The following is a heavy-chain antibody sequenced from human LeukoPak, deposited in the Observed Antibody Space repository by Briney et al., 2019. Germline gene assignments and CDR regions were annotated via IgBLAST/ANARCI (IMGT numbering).Heavy chain of an antibody. Sequence: GASVKVSCKASGYTFTSNYIHWVRQAPGQGLEWMGMIYPRDGSTSYAQKFQGRVTVTRDTSASTAYMELSSLRSEDTAVYYCARGEASTEQWLPGGDGVYAFDIWGQGTMVTVSS. CDR3: ARGEASTEQWLPGGDGVYAFDI. D-gene: IGHD6-19*01. CDR2: IYPRDGST. CDR1: GYTFTSNY. J-gene: IGHJ3*02. V-gene: IGHV1-46*01.